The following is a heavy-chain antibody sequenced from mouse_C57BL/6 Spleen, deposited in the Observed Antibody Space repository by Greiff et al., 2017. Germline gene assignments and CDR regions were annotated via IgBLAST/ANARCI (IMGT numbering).Heavy chain of an antibody. D-gene: IGHD1-1*01. J-gene: IGHJ1*03. CDR2: INYDGSST. V-gene: IGHV5-16*01. Sequence: EVQLVESEGGLVQPGSSMKLSCTASGFTFSDYYMAWVRQVPEKGLEWVANINYDGSSTYYLDSLKSRFIISRDNAKNILYLQMSSLKSEDTATYYCARDLYYYGSSYGYFDVWGTGTTVTVSS. CDR3: ARDLYYYGSSYGYFDV. CDR1: GFTFSDYY.